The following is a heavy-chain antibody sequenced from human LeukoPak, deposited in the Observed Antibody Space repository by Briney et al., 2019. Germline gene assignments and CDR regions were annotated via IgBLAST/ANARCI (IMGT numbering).Heavy chain of an antibody. CDR1: GASISSYY. D-gene: IGHD6-13*01. J-gene: IGHJ4*02. CDR3: ARALAAGRVDS. Sequence: SETLSLTCTVSGASISSYYWTWIRQPPGKGLEWIGYINYSGSTAYNPSLKSRVTFALDTSRNQVSLKLSSVTAADTALYYCARALAAGRVDSWGRGTLVTVSS. CDR2: INYSGST. V-gene: IGHV4-59*01.